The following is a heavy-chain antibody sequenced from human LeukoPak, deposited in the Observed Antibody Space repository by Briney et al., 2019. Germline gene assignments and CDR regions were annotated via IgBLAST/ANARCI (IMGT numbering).Heavy chain of an antibody. Sequence: SETLSLTCTVSGGSISSSRYYWGWIRQPPGKGLEWIGIMYYSGSTYYNPSLKSRVTISVDTSKNQFSLKLSSVTAADTAVYYCARMTTGTTYFDYWGQGTLVTVSS. D-gene: IGHD1-1*01. J-gene: IGHJ4*02. CDR2: MYYSGST. V-gene: IGHV4-39*01. CDR1: GGSISSSRYY. CDR3: ARMTTGTTYFDY.